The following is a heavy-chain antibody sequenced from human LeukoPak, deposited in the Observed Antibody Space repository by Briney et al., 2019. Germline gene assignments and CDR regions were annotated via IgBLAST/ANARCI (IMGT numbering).Heavy chain of an antibody. CDR2: FDPEDGEA. D-gene: IGHD6-19*01. J-gene: IGHJ6*03. CDR1: GYTLTELS. CDR3: ATVFRVAVTVHYYSDV. V-gene: IGHV1-24*01. Sequence: ASVKVSCKVSGYTLTELSMHWVREAPGKGLEWIGGFDPEDGEAIYAQKFQGRVTMTEDTSTDTAYMELSSLRSEDTAVYYCATVFRVAVTVHYYSDVWGKGTTVTVSS.